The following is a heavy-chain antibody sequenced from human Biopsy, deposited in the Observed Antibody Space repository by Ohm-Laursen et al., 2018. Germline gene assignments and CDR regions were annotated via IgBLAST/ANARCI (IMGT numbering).Heavy chain of an antibody. CDR1: GGSIRTGDYY. CDR2: IFYSGTT. D-gene: IGHD3-10*01. J-gene: IGHJ4*02. Sequence: SDTLSLTCTVSGGSIRTGDYYWGWVRQPPGKGLEWLATIFYSGTTYFSRTLESRLTISQDTSSNQFSLRLKYVTAADTGVYYCARIYFYGLGSSDYFFDSWGQGTLATVSS. CDR3: ARIYFYGLGSSDYFFDS. V-gene: IGHV4-39*01.